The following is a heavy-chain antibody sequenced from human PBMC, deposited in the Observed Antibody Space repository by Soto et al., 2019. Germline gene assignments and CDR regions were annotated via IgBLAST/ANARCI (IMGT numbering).Heavy chain of an antibody. CDR3: ARGLSVTLFDN. D-gene: IGHD4-17*01. Sequence: QVQLQESGPGLVKPSQTLSLTCTVSGGSISTGGYYWTWIRQHPGKGLEWIGYIYYSGSTYYNPSIKSRVNISVDTSKNQFSLKLSSVTAAETAVYYCARGLSVTLFDNWGQGTLVTVSS. CDR2: IYYSGST. V-gene: IGHV4-31*03. J-gene: IGHJ4*02. CDR1: GGSISTGGYY.